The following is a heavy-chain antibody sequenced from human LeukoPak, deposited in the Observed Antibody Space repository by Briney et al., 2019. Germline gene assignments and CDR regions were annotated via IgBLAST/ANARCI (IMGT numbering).Heavy chain of an antibody. D-gene: IGHD3-10*01. J-gene: IGHJ4*02. CDR1: GFTFSSYP. Sequence: GGPLGLSCEASGFTFSSYPWSWFGQAQGKGWEWVSPISGSGGSTYYADSVKGRFTISRDNSKNTLYLQMNSLRAEDTAVYYCAKEAGSGWFGELPSSYFDYWGQGTLVTVSS. V-gene: IGHV3-23*01. CDR3: AKEAGSGWFGELPSSYFDY. CDR2: ISGSGGST.